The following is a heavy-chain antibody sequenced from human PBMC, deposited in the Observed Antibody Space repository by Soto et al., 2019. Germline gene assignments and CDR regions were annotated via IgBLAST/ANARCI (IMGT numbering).Heavy chain of an antibody. J-gene: IGHJ6*02. CDR2: IMPLFGTA. D-gene: IGHD2-15*01. Sequence: QVQLVQSGAEVKKPGASVKVSCKASGGTFKSYAISWVRQAPGQGLEWLGGIMPLFGTAGYAQKFQGRVTITADESTSTAYMELSSLRSEDTAVYYCANWRDTTPHVGKYYYGMDIWGQGTTVTVS. CDR3: ANWRDTTPHVGKYYYGMDI. V-gene: IGHV1-69*12. CDR1: GGTFKSYA.